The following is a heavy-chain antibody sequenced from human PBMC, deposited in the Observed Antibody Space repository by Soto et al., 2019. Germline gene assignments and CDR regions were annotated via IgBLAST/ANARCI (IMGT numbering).Heavy chain of an antibody. D-gene: IGHD5-12*01. J-gene: IGHJ6*02. V-gene: IGHV1-2*04. CDR1: GYTFTGYY. CDR2: INPNSGGT. CDR3: ARGAPGEWLRSKDYYYGMDV. Sequence: ASVKVSCKASGYTFTGYYMHWVRQAPGQGLEWMGWINPNSGGTNYAQKFQGWVTMTRDTSISTAYMELSRLRSDDTAVYYCARGAPGEWLRSKDYYYGMDVWGQGTTVTVSS.